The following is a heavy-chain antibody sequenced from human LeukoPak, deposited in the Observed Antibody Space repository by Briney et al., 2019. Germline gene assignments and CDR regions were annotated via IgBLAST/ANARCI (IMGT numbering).Heavy chain of an antibody. Sequence: GGSLRLSCAASGFTFSSYWMSWVRQAPGKGLEWVANIKQDGSEKYYVDSVEGRFTISRDNAKNSLYLQMNSLRAEDTAVYYCAREFGIAVAGIGRGFDYWGQGTLVTVSS. V-gene: IGHV3-7*03. CDR3: AREFGIAVAGIGRGFDY. J-gene: IGHJ4*02. D-gene: IGHD6-19*01. CDR2: IKQDGSEK. CDR1: GFTFSSYW.